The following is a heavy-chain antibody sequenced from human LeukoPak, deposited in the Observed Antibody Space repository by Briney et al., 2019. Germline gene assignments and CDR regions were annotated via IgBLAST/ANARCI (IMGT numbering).Heavy chain of an antibody. CDR3: ARDREGSNWFDP. CDR1: GGSISSYY. CDR2: IYYSGST. D-gene: IGHD1-26*01. J-gene: IGHJ5*02. Sequence: SETLSLTCTVSGGSISSYYWGWIRQPPGKGLEWIGSIYYSGSTYCNPSLKSRVTISVDTSKNQFSLKLSSVTAADTAVYYCARDREGSNWFDPWGQGTLVTVSS. V-gene: IGHV4-39*07.